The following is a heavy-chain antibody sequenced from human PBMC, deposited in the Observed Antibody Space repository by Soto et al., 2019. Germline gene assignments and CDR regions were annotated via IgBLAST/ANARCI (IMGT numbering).Heavy chain of an antibody. Sequence: GESLKISCKGSGYSFTSYWIGWVRQMPGKGLEWMGIIYPGDSDTRYSPSFQGQVTISADKSISTAYLQWSSLKASDTAMYYCAITCSSTSCPSYYYYGMDVWGQGTTVTVSS. CDR3: AITCSSTSCPSYYYYGMDV. J-gene: IGHJ6*02. CDR2: IYPGDSDT. V-gene: IGHV5-51*01. D-gene: IGHD2-2*01. CDR1: GYSFTSYW.